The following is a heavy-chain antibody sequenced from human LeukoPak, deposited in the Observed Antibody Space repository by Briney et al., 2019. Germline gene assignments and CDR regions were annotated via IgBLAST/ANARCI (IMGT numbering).Heavy chain of an antibody. J-gene: IGHJ6*02. Sequence: PGGSLRLSCAASGFTFDDYTMHWVRQAPGKGLEWVSLISWDGGSTYYADFVKGRFTISRDNSKNSLYLQMNSLRTEDTALYYCAKDIGYSSGWHASYGMDVWGQGTAVTVSS. CDR1: GFTFDDYT. CDR2: ISWDGGST. V-gene: IGHV3-43*01. CDR3: AKDIGYSSGWHASYGMDV. D-gene: IGHD6-19*01.